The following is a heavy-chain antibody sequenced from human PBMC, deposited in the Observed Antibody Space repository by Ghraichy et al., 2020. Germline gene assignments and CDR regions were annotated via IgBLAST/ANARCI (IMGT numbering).Heavy chain of an antibody. CDR2: ISSTSMSK. CDR3: TKDFAIVGGNVRAFDY. Sequence: GGSLRLSCVASGFSFGNCAMNWVRQAPGKGLEWVSVISSTSMSKYYADSVKGRFAISRDNSRNTVYLQMNSLRAEDTAVYYCTKDFAIVGGNVRAFDYWGQGALVTVSS. V-gene: IGHV3-23*05. CDR1: GFSFGNCA. J-gene: IGHJ4*02. D-gene: IGHD3-10*02.